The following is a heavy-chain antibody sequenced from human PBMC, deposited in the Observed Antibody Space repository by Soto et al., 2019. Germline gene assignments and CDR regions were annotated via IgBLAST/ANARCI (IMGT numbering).Heavy chain of an antibody. Sequence: PSETLSLTCAVYGGSLNGNYWTWLRQTPGKGLEWIGEISPSGSTNYNPSLKSRVSISLDTSKEQFSLQLKSVTAADTAVYYCSWIIDHGDYFDYWAQGTLVIVSS. CDR2: ISPSGST. CDR1: GGSLNGNY. D-gene: IGHD4-17*01. V-gene: IGHV4-34*01. CDR3: SWIIDHGDYFDY. J-gene: IGHJ4*02.